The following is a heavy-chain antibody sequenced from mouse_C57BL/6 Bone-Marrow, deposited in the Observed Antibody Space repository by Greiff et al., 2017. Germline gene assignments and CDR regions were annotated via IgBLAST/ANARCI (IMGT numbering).Heavy chain of an antibody. D-gene: IGHD1-1*01. CDR3: ARPHWVVDPWFAY. V-gene: IGHV1-78*01. J-gene: IGHJ3*01. CDR1: GYTFTDHT. Sequence: VQVVESDAELVKPGASVKISCKVSGYTFTDHTIHWMKQRPEQGLEWIGYIYPRDGSTKYNEKFKGKATLTADKSSSTAYMQLNSLTSEDSAVYFCARPHWVVDPWFAYWGQGTLVTVSA. CDR2: IYPRDGST.